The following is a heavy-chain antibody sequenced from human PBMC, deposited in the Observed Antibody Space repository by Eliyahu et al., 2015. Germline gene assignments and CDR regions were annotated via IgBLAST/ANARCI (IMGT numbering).Heavy chain of an antibody. D-gene: IGHD2-2*01. J-gene: IGHJ4*02. Sequence: QLQLQDSGPRLVXPSXTVSLXCXVSXGSMSXYYWXWIRQPPGKGLEWIGYMYYNENPNYXPSLKSRVTISVDTSKNKFSLKLSSVTAADTAVYYCARGLKVPSFWGQGTLVTVSS. CDR2: MYYNENP. CDR3: ARGLKVPSF. CDR1: XGSMSXYY. V-gene: IGHV4-59*01.